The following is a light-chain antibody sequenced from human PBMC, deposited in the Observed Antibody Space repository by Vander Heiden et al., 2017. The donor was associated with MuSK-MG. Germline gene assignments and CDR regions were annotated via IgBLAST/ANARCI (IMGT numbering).Light chain of an antibody. CDR1: SSNIGNNY. CDR2: DND. V-gene: IGLV1-51*01. CDR3: GAWDNTLSVFV. J-gene: IGLJ1*01. Sequence: QSVLTQPPSVSAAPGQKVTISCSGISSNIGNNYVSWYQQLPGTAPKLLIYDNDKRPSGIPDRFSASKSGTSATLGITGLQTGDEADYYCGAWDNTLSVFVFGTGTNVTGL.